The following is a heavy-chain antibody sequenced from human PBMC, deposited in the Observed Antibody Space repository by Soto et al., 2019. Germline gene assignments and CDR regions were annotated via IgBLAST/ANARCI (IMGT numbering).Heavy chain of an antibody. Sequence: TLSLTCAVSGGSISSGGYSWSWIRQPPGKGLEWIGYIYHSGSTYYNPSLKSRVTISVDRSKNQFSLKLSSVTAADTAVYYCARGGDGDIDYWGQGTLVTVSS. CDR2: IYHSGST. V-gene: IGHV4-30-2*01. CDR1: GGSISSGGYS. CDR3: ARGGDGDIDY. J-gene: IGHJ4*02. D-gene: IGHD4-17*01.